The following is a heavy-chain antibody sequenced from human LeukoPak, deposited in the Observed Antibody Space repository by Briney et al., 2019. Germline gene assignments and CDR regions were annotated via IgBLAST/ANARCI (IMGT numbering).Heavy chain of an antibody. V-gene: IGHV1-18*01. D-gene: IGHD4-17*01. CDR2: ISGHNGNT. CDR1: GYSFNKFG. J-gene: IGHJ4*02. CDR3: VRVGSAYGDPLEFDF. Sequence: GASVKVSCKASGYSFNKFGISWVRQAPGRGLEWMGWISGHNGNTDSAQKFQDRVTMSTDNSMSTAYLELRSLRSDDTAVYFCVRVGSAYGDPLEFDFWGQGTLVTVSS.